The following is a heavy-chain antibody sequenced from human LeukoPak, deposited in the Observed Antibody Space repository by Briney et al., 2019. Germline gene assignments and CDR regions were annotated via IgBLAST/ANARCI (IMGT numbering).Heavy chain of an antibody. J-gene: IGHJ4*02. CDR1: GFTFDDYG. V-gene: IGHV3-20*01. CDR2: INWNGGST. CDR3: ARVRGGDYESPFDY. Sequence: GGSLRLSCAASGFTFDDYGMSWVRQAPGKGLEWVSGINWNGGSTGYADSVKGRFTISRDNAKNSLYLQMNSLRAEDTALYHCARVRGGDYESPFDYWGQGTLVTVSS. D-gene: IGHD2-21*02.